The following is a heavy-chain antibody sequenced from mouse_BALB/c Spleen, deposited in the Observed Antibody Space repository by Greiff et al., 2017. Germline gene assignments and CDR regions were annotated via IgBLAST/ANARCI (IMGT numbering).Heavy chain of an antibody. CDR1: GYAFSSSW. CDR3: ARGFHYYYCDY. V-gene: IGHV1-82*01. J-gene: IGHJ2*01. D-gene: IGHD1-2*01. CDR2: IYPGDGDT. Sequence: VKLQESGPELVKPGASVKISCKASGYAFSSSWMNWVKQRPGQGLEWIGRIYPGDGDTNYNGKFKGKATLTADKSSSTAYMQLSSLTSVDSAVYFCARGFHYYYCDYWGQGTTLTVSS.